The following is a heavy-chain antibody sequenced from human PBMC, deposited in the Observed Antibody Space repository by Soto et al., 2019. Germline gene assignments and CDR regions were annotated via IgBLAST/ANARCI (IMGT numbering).Heavy chain of an antibody. D-gene: IGHD1-1*01. CDR1: GFTFSDHY. J-gene: IGHJ4*02. V-gene: IGHV3-72*01. Sequence: PGGSLRLSCAASGFTFSDHYMDWVSQAPGKGLEWVGRTRNKANSYTTEYAASEKGRFTISRDDSKNSLYLQMNSLKTEDTAVYYCARANWNYIDYWGQGTLVTVSS. CDR2: TRNKANSYTT. CDR3: ARANWNYIDY.